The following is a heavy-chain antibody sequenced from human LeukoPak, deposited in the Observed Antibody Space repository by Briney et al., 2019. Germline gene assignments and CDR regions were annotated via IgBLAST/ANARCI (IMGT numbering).Heavy chain of an antibody. CDR2: INSDGSST. V-gene: IGHV3-74*01. J-gene: IGHJ6*03. CDR1: GFTFSSYW. CDR3: ARDRSLYYYDSSGYYYYYYYYMDV. Sequence: GGSLRLSCAASGFTFSSYWMHWVRQAPGKGLVWVSRINSDGSSTSYADSVKGRFTISRDNAKNTLYLQINSLRAEDTAVYYCARDRSLYYYDSSGYYYYYYYYMDVWGKGTTVTVSS. D-gene: IGHD3-22*01.